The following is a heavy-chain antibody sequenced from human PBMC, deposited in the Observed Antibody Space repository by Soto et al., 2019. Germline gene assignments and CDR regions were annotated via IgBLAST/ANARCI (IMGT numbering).Heavy chain of an antibody. CDR1: GGTFYTYT. CDR2: ITPIYPTT. V-gene: IGHV1-69*13. J-gene: IGHJ4*02. CDR3: ARIPRYSFPTSDDLDS. Sequence: ASVKVSCKASGGTFYTYTFSWVRQAPGQGLEWMGSITPIYPTTNYAEKFQGRLTVTADGSTNTAYMELNSLTSEDTAVYYCARIPRYSFPTSDDLDSWGQGTLVTVSS. D-gene: IGHD5-18*01.